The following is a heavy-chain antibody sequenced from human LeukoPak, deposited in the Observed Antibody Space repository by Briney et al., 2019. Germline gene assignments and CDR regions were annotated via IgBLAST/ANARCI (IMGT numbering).Heavy chain of an antibody. J-gene: IGHJ4*02. Sequence: GGSLRLSCSPSGFTFSSYFMHSVRQAPGKGLEYVSAISSNGNRAYYADSVKGRFTISRDNSKNTLYLQMSSLRAEDTAVYYCVKGSGSGWYGYWGQGTLVTVSS. CDR3: VKGSGSGWYGY. V-gene: IGHV3-64D*08. CDR1: GFTFSSYF. CDR2: ISSNGNRA. D-gene: IGHD6-19*01.